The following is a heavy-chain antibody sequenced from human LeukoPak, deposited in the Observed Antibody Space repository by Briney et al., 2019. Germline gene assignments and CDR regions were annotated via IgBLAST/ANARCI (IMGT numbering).Heavy chain of an antibody. Sequence: GGSLRLSCAASGFNVSRNYMSWVRQAPGKGLEWVSVIYSGGSTNYADSVKGRFTISRDNSKNTLYLQLNSLRAEDTAVYYCAKAVADEIAVFDYWGQGTLVTVSS. CDR1: GFNVSRNY. J-gene: IGHJ4*02. CDR2: IYSGGST. D-gene: IGHD6-19*01. CDR3: AKAVADEIAVFDY. V-gene: IGHV3-53*05.